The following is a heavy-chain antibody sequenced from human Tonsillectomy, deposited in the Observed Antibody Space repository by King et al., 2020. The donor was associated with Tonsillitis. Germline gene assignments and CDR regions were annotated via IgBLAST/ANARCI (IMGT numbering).Heavy chain of an antibody. D-gene: IGHD1-26*01. V-gene: IGHV4-61*02. Sequence: LQLQESGPGLVKPSQTLSLTCTVSGGSISSGSYYWSWIRQPAGKGLEWIGRIYTSGSTNYNPSLKSRVTISVDTSENQFSLKLGSVTAADTAVYYCARSPPVPSTIVGDYYYYYMDVWGKGTTVTVSS. J-gene: IGHJ6*03. CDR2: IYTSGST. CDR1: GGSISSGSYY. CDR3: ARSPPVPSTIVGDYYYYYMDV.